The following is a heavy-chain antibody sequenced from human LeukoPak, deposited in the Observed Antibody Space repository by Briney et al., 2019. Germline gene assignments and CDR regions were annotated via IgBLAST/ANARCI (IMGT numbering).Heavy chain of an antibody. CDR3: AKDISGYSSGCHY. J-gene: IGHJ4*02. CDR2: ISWNSGSI. V-gene: IGHV3-9*01. Sequence: PGRSLRLSCAASGFTFDDYAMHWVRQAPGKGLEWVSGISWNSGSIGYADSVKGRFTISRDNAKNSLYLQMNSLRAEDTALYYCAKDISGYSSGCHYWGQGTLVTVSS. CDR1: GFTFDDYA. D-gene: IGHD6-19*01.